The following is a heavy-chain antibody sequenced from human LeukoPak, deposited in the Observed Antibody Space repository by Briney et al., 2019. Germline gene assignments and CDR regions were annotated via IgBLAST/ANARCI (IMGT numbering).Heavy chain of an antibody. CDR2: IDPSDSYT. D-gene: IGHD3-9*01. CDR3: GRHGPAPVVGKYYDSLCGYLDFDY. V-gene: IGHV5-10-1*01. J-gene: IGHJ4*01. Sequence: GESLRIIGRGSGYSFVTDHRRRARQMPGKGLEWMGRIDPSDSYTNYSPSFQGHVTISADKSISTAYLQWSSLKASATAMYYCGRHGPAPVVGKYYDSLCGYLDFDYCGHGTLVTVSS. CDR1: GYSFVTDH.